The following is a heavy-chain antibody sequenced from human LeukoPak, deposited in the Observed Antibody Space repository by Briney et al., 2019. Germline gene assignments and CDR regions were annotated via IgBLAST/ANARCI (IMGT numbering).Heavy chain of an antibody. V-gene: IGHV4-4*07. CDR3: ARLEVGVGYSYGYYFDY. Sequence: SETLSLTCAVSGASISHYSWSWIRQPAGKGLEWIGRIYTSGSTNYNPSLKSRVTISVDTSKNQFSLKLSSVTAADTAVYYCARLEVGVGYSYGYYFDYWGQGTLVTVSS. CDR1: GASISHYS. CDR2: IYTSGST. D-gene: IGHD5-18*01. J-gene: IGHJ4*02.